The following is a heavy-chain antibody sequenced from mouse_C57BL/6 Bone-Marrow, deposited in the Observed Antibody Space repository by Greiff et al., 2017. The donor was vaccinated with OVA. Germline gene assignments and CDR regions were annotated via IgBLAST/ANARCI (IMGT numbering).Heavy chain of an antibody. CDR3: AREGETAAEYFDV. Sequence: EVKLVESGGGLVKPGGSLKLSCAASGFTFSDYGMHWVRQAPEKGLEWVAYISSGSSTIYYADTVKGRFTISRDNAMNTRFLQLTSLRTEDTAMYYGAREGETAAEYFDVWGTGTTVTVSS. CDR2: ISSGSSTI. J-gene: IGHJ1*03. CDR1: GFTFSDYG. V-gene: IGHV5-17*01.